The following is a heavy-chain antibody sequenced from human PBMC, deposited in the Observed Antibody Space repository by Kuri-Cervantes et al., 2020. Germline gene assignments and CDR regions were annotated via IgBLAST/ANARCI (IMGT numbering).Heavy chain of an antibody. CDR2: IIPIFGTA. V-gene: IGHV1-69*06. CDR1: GGTFSSYA. D-gene: IGHD3-22*01. Sequence: SVKVFCKASGGTFSSYAISWVRQAPGQGLEWMGGIIPIFGTANYAQKFQGRVTITADKSTSTAYMELSSLRTEDTALYYCAKDMGRRDYYDSSVGAFDIWGQGTMVTVSS. CDR3: AKDMGRRDYYDSSVGAFDI. J-gene: IGHJ3*02.